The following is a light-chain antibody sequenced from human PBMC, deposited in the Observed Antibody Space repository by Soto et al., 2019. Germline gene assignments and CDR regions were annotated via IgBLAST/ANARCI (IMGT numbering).Light chain of an antibody. CDR1: SSNIGAGYD. J-gene: IGLJ1*01. CDR2: GNS. Sequence: QSVLTQPPSVSGAPGQRVTISCTGSSSNIGAGYDVHWYQQLPGTAPKLLIYGNSNRPSGVPDRFSGSKSGTSASLAITGLQAEDEADYYCQSYDSSLSGSDVFRTGTKLTVL. CDR3: QSYDSSLSGSDV. V-gene: IGLV1-40*01.